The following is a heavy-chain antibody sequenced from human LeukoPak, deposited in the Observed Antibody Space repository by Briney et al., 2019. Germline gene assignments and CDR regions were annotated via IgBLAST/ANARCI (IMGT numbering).Heavy chain of an antibody. Sequence: SETLSLTCTVSGGSISSYYWSWNRHPPGEGLGWNGYIYYSGGTNYNTSLKSRATLSVDTSKNQFSLKLSSVTAADTAVYYCARGEDILTGYSLDYWGQGTLVTVSS. J-gene: IGHJ4*02. CDR1: GGSISSYY. V-gene: IGHV4-59*01. CDR3: ARGEDILTGYSLDY. CDR2: IYYSGGT. D-gene: IGHD3-9*01.